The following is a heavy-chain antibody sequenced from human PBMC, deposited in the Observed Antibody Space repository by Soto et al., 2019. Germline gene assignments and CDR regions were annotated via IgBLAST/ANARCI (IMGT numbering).Heavy chain of an antibody. Sequence: PSETLCLTKTVAGGYSSSLDGSWIRQPPGKGLEWIGYISYTGSTNYNPSLKSRVTISVDTSKNQFSLKLSSVTAADTALYYCARVNSYSSSWSHDYWGQGALVTVSS. CDR2: ISYTGST. D-gene: IGHD6-13*01. V-gene: IGHV4-59*11. CDR1: GGYSSSLD. CDR3: ARVNSYSSSWSHDY. J-gene: IGHJ4*02.